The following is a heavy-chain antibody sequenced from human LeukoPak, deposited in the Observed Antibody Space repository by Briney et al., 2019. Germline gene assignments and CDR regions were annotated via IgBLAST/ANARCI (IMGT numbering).Heavy chain of an antibody. CDR3: ARGAYSGYDSSGYYYYYYMDV. J-gene: IGHJ6*03. V-gene: IGHV1-18*01. CDR1: GYNFNDFG. CDR2: ISALTGDT. D-gene: IGHD5-12*01. Sequence: ASVKVSCKASGYNFNDFGVTWVRQAPGQGLEWMGWISALTGDTNYAQKFQGRLTMTTDTSTDTAYMEMRSLRSDDTAVYYCARGAYSGYDSSGYYYYYYMDVWGKGTTVTVSS.